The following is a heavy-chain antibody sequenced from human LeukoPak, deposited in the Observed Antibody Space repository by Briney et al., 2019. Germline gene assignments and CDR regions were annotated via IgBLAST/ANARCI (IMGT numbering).Heavy chain of an antibody. J-gene: IGHJ4*02. CDR3: ARASGLRYDFWSGYLTTYYFDY. CDR2: IYYSGST. Sequence: SETLSLTCTVSGGSISSSSYYWGWIRQPPGKGLEWIGSIYYSGSTYYNPSLKSRVTISVDTSKNQFSLKLSSVTAADTAVYYCARASGLRYDFWSGYLTTYYFDYWGQGTLVTVSS. V-gene: IGHV4-39*07. CDR1: GGSISSSSYY. D-gene: IGHD3-3*01.